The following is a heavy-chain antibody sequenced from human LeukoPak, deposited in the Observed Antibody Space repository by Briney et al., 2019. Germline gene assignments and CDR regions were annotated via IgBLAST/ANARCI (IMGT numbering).Heavy chain of an antibody. J-gene: IGHJ4*02. D-gene: IGHD3-22*01. V-gene: IGHV1-2*06. Sequence: ASVKVACKPYGYTFTGYYMHWVRQAPGQGLEWMGRINPNSGGTNYAQKFQGRVTMTRDTSISTAYMELSRLRSDDTAVYYCARDRGYYDSTDYWGQGTLVTVSS. CDR1: GYTFTGYY. CDR2: INPNSGGT. CDR3: ARDRGYYDSTDY.